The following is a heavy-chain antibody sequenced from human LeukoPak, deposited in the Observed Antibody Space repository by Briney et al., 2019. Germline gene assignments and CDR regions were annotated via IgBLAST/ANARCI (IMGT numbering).Heavy chain of an antibody. V-gene: IGHV1-46*01. CDR2: INPSGGGT. CDR1: GHTFTTYY. CDR3: AKETPNTGWFDP. J-gene: IGHJ5*02. Sequence: ASVKGSCKASGHTFTTYYVHLVRHAPGQGLEWMGVINPSGGGTNYPQRFQGRVTLTRDTSTSTVYMELTSLRSEDTAMYYCAKETPNTGWFDPWGQGTLVTVSS. D-gene: IGHD1-14*01.